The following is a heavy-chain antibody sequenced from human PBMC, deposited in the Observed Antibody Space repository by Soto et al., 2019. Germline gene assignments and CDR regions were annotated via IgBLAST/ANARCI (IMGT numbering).Heavy chain of an antibody. CDR2: ISYDGSNK. V-gene: IGHV3-30*18. J-gene: IGHJ6*02. CDR3: EKVLDSSSWYIPYYYYYGMDV. D-gene: IGHD6-13*01. Sequence: QVQLVESGGGVVQPGRFLRLSCAASGFTFSSYGMHWVRQAPGKGLEWVAVISYDGSNKYYADSVKGRFTISRDNSKNTLYLQMNSLRAEDTAVYYCEKVLDSSSWYIPYYYYYGMDVWGQGTTVTVSS. CDR1: GFTFSSYG.